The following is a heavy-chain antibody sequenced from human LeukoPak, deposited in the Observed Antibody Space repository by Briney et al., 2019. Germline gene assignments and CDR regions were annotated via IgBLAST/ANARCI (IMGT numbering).Heavy chain of an antibody. CDR2: IKQDGSEK. D-gene: IGHD2-2*01. V-gene: IGHV3-7*03. CDR3: ARVISAAVYYYYGMDV. CDR1: GFTFSSNW. J-gene: IGHJ6*02. Sequence: GGSLRLSCAASGFTFSSNWMSWVRQAPGKGLEWVANIKQDGSEKYYVDSVKGRFTISRDNAKNSLYLQMNSLRAEDTAVYYCARVISAAVYYYYGMDVWGQGTTVTVSS.